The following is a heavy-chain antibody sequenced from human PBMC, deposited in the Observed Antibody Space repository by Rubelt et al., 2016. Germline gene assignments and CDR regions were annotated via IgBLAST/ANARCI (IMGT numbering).Heavy chain of an antibody. J-gene: IGHJ4*01. V-gene: IGHV4-59*08. CDR2: IFYSGST. Sequence: QVQLQESGPGLVKPSETLSLTCTVSGGSISSYYWSWIRQPPGKGLEWIGHIFYSGSTNYNPSLKSRVTISLETSKNQFSLRLSFVTAADTAVYYCARAVYDSSGFRFDYWGHGTLVTVSS. CDR1: GGSISSYY. CDR3: ARAVYDSSGFRFDY. D-gene: IGHD3-22*01.